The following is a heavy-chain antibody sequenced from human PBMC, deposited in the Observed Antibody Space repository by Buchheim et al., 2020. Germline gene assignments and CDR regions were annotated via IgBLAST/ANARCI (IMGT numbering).Heavy chain of an antibody. J-gene: IGHJ4*02. Sequence: EVQLLETGGGLVQPGGTLRLSCVASGFTLSSYAMSWVRQAPGKGLEWVSGISGSGGGAYYADSVKGRFTISRDHSKNTLYLQLNSLRAEDTAVYYCAKGKVGATLRGDFDYWGPGTL. D-gene: IGHD1-26*01. CDR2: ISGSGGGA. V-gene: IGHV3-23*01. CDR3: AKGKVGATLRGDFDY. CDR1: GFTLSSYA.